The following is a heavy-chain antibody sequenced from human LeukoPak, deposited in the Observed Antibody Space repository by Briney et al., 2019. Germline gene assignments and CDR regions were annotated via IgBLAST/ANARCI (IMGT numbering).Heavy chain of an antibody. CDR2: ISGDGSST. CDR3: AKGSTEAVN. CDR1: GFTFSSYW. Sequence: PGGSLRLSCAASGFTFSSYWMHWVRQAPGKGLVWVSRISGDGSSTNYADSVKGRFTISRDNSKNTLSLQMNSLRAEDTAIYYCAKGSTEAVNWGQGTLVTVSS. V-gene: IGHV3-74*01. D-gene: IGHD4-17*01. J-gene: IGHJ4*02.